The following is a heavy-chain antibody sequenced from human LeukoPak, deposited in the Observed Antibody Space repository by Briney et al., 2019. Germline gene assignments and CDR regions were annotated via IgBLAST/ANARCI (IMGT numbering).Heavy chain of an antibody. Sequence: GASVKVSCKASEYTFTAYFIHWVRQAPGQGLEWMGWINPYSGGTNYEQRFQGRVTMTRDTSISTAFMELRSLRSDDTAVYYCARGSYDTSGYYRGDWFDPWGQGTLVTVSS. CDR1: EYTFTAYF. CDR2: INPYSGGT. D-gene: IGHD3-22*01. CDR3: ARGSYDTSGYYRGDWFDP. J-gene: IGHJ5*02. V-gene: IGHV1-2*02.